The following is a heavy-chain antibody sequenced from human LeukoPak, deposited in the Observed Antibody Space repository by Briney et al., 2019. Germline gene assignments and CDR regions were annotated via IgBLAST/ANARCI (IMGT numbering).Heavy chain of an antibody. J-gene: IGHJ6*02. CDR1: GGSISSYY. D-gene: IGHD2-21*01. V-gene: IGHV4-59*01. CDR2: IYYSGST. Sequence: SETLPLTCTVSGGSISSYYWSWIRQPPGKGLEWIGYIYYSGSTNYNPSLKSRVTISVDTSKNQFSLKLSSVTAADMAVYYCARMWSPEGMDVWGQGTTVTVSS. CDR3: ARMWSPEGMDV.